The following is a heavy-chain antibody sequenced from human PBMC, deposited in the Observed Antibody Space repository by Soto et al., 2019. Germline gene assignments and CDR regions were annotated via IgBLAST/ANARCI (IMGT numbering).Heavy chain of an antibody. CDR1: GGSFSGYY. CDR3: ARTRYDFWSGNWFDP. Sequence: PSETLSVTCAVYGGSFSGYYWSWIRQPPGKGLEWIGEINHSGSTNYNPSLKSRVTISVDTSKNQFSLKLSSVTAADTAVYYCARTRYDFWSGNWFDPWGQGTLVTVSS. J-gene: IGHJ5*02. CDR2: INHSGST. D-gene: IGHD3-3*01. V-gene: IGHV4-34*01.